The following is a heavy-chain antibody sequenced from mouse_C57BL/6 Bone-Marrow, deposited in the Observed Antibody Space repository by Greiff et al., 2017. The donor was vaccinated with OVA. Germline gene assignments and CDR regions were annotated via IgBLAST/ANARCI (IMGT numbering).Heavy chain of an antibody. J-gene: IGHJ1*03. CDR1: GYTFTDYY. V-gene: IGHV1-76*01. Sequence: VQLQQSGAELVRPGASVKLSCKASGYTFTDYYIHWVKQRSGQGLEWIARIYPGSGNTYYNEKFKGKATLTAEKSSSTAYMQLSSLTSDDSAVDFCAGSEGDPGCFAVWGKGTTVTVSA. CDR2: IYPGSGNT. CDR3: AGSEGDPGCFAV.